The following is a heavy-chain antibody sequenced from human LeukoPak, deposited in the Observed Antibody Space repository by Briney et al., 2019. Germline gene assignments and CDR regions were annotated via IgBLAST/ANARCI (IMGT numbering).Heavy chain of an antibody. D-gene: IGHD3-9*01. J-gene: IGHJ4*02. CDR2: INPNSGGT. V-gene: IGHV1-2*02. Sequence: ASVKVSCKASGYTFTGYYMHWVRQASVLGLVWKTYINPNSGGTNYAQKFQGRVTMTRDTSISTAYMELSRLRSDDTAVYYCARDFSYYDILTGYYTSFPGYWGQGTLVTVSS. CDR1: GYTFTGYY. CDR3: ARDFSYYDILTGYYTSFPGY.